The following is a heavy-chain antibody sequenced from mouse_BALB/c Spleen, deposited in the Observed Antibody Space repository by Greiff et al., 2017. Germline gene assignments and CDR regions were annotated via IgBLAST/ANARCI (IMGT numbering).Heavy chain of an antibody. CDR3: ARSGGYGKPYYYAMDY. CDR2: IYPGDGDT. V-gene: IGHV1-80*01. D-gene: IGHD2-1*01. CDR1: GYAFSSYW. Sequence: VQLQESGAELVRPGSSVKISCKASGYAFSSYWMNWVKQRPGQGLEWIGQIYPGDGDTNYNGKFKGKATLTADKSSSTAYMQLSSLTSEDSAVYFCARSGGYGKPYYYAMDYWGQGTSVTVSS. J-gene: IGHJ4*01.